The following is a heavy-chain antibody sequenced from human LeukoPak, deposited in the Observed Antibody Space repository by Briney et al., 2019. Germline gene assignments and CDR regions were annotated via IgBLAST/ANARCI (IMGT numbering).Heavy chain of an antibody. D-gene: IGHD2-2*01. CDR1: GFTFSSYG. J-gene: IGHJ4*02. CDR2: IRYDGSNK. CDR3: AKDLGVVPAAIDY. V-gene: IGHV3-30*02. Sequence: PGGSLRLSCAASGFTFSSYGMHWVRQAPGKGLEWVAFIRYDGSNKYYADSVKGRFTISRDNSKNTLYLQMNSLRAEDTAVYYCAKDLGVVPAAIDYWGQGTLVTVSS.